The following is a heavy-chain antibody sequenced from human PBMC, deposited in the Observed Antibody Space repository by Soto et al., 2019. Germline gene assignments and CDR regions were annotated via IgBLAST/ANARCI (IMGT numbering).Heavy chain of an antibody. Sequence: QVQLVESGGGVVQPGTSLRLSCVATGFTFSNYGIHWVRQAPGRGLEWVAVIWHDGSQKYLADSVRGRFTISRDNSKNPVYLQLNSLRAEDMAVYYCEGPDDPFHVWGQGTMVTVSS. CDR2: IWHDGSQK. J-gene: IGHJ3*01. CDR1: GFTFSNYG. V-gene: IGHV3-33*01. CDR3: EGPDDPFHV.